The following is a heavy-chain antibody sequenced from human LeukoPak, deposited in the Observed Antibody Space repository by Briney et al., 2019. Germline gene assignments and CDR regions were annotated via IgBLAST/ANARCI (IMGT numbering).Heavy chain of an antibody. Sequence: ATVKVSCKVSGYTLTELSMHWVGQAPGKGNEWMGGFDPEDGETIYAQKFQGRVTMTEDTSTDTAYMELSSLRSEDTAVYYCATDSVQRYQLLTWGQGTLVTVSS. CDR1: GYTLTELS. J-gene: IGHJ5*02. V-gene: IGHV1-24*01. D-gene: IGHD2-2*01. CDR3: ATDSVQRYQLLT. CDR2: FDPEDGET.